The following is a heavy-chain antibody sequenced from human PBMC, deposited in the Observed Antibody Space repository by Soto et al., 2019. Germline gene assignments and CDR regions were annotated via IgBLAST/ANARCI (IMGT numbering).Heavy chain of an antibody. V-gene: IGHV3-74*01. Sequence: EVQLVESGGGLVQPGGSLRLSCAASGFTFSSYWMHWVRQAPGKGLVWVSRINSDGSSTSYADSVKGRFTISRDNAKNTLYLQMNSLRAEDTAVYYCAAGVRFLEWWATYYYYYMDVWGKGTTVTVSS. D-gene: IGHD3-3*01. CDR2: INSDGSST. CDR1: GFTFSSYW. CDR3: AAGVRFLEWWATYYYYYMDV. J-gene: IGHJ6*03.